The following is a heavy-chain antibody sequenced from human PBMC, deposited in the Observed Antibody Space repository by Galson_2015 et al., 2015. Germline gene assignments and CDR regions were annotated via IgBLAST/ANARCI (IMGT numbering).Heavy chain of an antibody. CDR3: ARGVAAAAPDY. V-gene: IGHV1-8*02. CDR1: GYTFTNYD. J-gene: IGHJ4*02. CDR2: MNPKNSNT. Sequence: SVKVSCKASGYTFTNYDINWVRQAAGQGLEGVGWMNPKNSNTGYAQKFQGRLTMTRNTSISTAYMELSRLTSDDTADYFCARGVAAAAPDYWGQGALVTVSS. D-gene: IGHD2-2*01.